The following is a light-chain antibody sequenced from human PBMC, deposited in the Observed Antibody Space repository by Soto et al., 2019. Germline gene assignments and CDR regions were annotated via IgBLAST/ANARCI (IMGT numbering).Light chain of an antibody. CDR3: QEYHSYSGT. CDR1: QSVSSW. CDR2: KAS. J-gene: IGKJ1*01. V-gene: IGKV1-5*03. Sequence: DIQMTQSPSTLSASVGDRVTITCRASQSVSSWVAWYQQKPGKAPNLLIYKASNLQSGVPSRFSGSESGTEFTLTISSLQPDDFATYYCQEYHSYSGTFGQGNKVEIK.